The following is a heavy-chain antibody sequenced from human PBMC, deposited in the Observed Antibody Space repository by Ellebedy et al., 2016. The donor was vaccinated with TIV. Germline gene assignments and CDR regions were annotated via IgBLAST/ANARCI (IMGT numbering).Heavy chain of an antibody. D-gene: IGHD6-19*01. CDR1: NGSISNYY. CDR2: IYNTGST. Sequence: MPSETLSLTCSLSNGSISNYYWSWIRQHPGKGLEWIGYIYNTGSTKYNPSLESRVTISVDASKNQVALKLQSVIAADTAVYYCARDLGLALRAMDVWGQGTSVAVSS. V-gene: IGHV4-59*01. CDR3: ARDLGLALRAMDV. J-gene: IGHJ6*02.